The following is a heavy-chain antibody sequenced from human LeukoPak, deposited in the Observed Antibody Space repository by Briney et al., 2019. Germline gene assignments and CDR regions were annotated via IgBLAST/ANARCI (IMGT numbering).Heavy chain of an antibody. D-gene: IGHD3-10*01. J-gene: IGHJ4*02. Sequence: GASVKVSCKASGYTFTSYGISWVRQAPGQGLEWMGWISAYNGNTNYAQKLQGRVTMTTDTSTSTAYMELRSLRSDDTAVYYCARRRITMVRGVISVYYFDYWGQGTLVTVSS. CDR1: GYTFTSYG. V-gene: IGHV1-18*01. CDR3: ARRRITMVRGVISVYYFDY. CDR2: ISAYNGNT.